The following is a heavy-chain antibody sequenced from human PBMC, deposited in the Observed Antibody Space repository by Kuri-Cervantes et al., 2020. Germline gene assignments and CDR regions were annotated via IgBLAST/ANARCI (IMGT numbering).Heavy chain of an antibody. V-gene: IGHV4-61*10. Sequence: ESLKISCTVSGGSVSSGSYYWSWIRQPAGKGLEWIGRIYTSGSTNYNPSLKSRVTISVDKSKNQFSLKLASVTASDTAVYYCARNRWGGYGSGFDHWGQGALVTVSS. J-gene: IGHJ4*02. CDR3: ARNRWGGYGSGFDH. CDR1: GGSVSSGSYY. CDR2: IYTSGST. D-gene: IGHD3-10*01.